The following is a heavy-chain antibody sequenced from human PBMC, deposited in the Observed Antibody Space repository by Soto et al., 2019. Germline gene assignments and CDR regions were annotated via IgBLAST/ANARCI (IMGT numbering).Heavy chain of an antibody. J-gene: IGHJ4*02. V-gene: IGHV3-23*01. CDR2: ISGSGGST. Sequence: GGSLRLSCAASGFTFSSYAMSWVRQAPGKGLEWVSAISGSGGSTYYADSVKGRFTISRDNSKNTLYLQMNSLRAEDTAVYYCGALAEEYYDFWSGYYSGLPIDYWGQGTLVTVSS. CDR1: GFTFSSYA. CDR3: GALAEEYYDFWSGYYSGLPIDY. D-gene: IGHD3-3*01.